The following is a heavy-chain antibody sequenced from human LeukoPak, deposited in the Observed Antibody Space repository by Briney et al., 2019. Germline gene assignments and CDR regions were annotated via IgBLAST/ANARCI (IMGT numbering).Heavy chain of an antibody. Sequence: SQTLSLTCTVSGGSISIGGYYLRWIRQHPRKCLQWIGYICFRGSTYYNPSLKSRVTISVDTSKNQFSLKLSSVTAADTAVYYCARLPTYYYDSSDPPSDAFDIWGQGTMVTVSS. J-gene: IGHJ3*02. CDR3: ARLPTYYYDSSDPPSDAFDI. CDR2: ICFRGST. CDR1: GGSISIGGYY. V-gene: IGHV4-31*03. D-gene: IGHD3-22*01.